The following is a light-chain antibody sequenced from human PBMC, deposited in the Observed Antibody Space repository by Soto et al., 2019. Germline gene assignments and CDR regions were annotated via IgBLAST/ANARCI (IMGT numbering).Light chain of an antibody. J-gene: IGLJ2*01. Sequence: QTVVTQEPSFSVSPGGTVTLTCGLSSGSVSTSYYPSWYQQTPGQAPRTLIYSKNTRSSGVPDRFSGSILGNKAALTITGAQAEDEADYYCVLYMGSGTVVFGGGTKLTVL. V-gene: IGLV8-61*01. CDR3: VLYMGSGTVV. CDR1: SGSVSTSYY. CDR2: SKN.